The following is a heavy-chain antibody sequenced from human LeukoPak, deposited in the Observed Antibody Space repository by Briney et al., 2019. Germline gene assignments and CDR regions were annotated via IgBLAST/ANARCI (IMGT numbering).Heavy chain of an antibody. Sequence: GASVKVSCKASGYTFIIYYIHWVRQAPGQGLEWMGTVNPSGGSTNYAQKFQGGITMTRDTSTSTVYMELSSLKSEDTAVYYCARGKTMGDYWGQGTRVTVSS. CDR1: GYTFIIYY. V-gene: IGHV1-46*01. J-gene: IGHJ4*02. D-gene: IGHD4/OR15-4a*01. CDR2: VNPSGGST. CDR3: ARGKTMGDY.